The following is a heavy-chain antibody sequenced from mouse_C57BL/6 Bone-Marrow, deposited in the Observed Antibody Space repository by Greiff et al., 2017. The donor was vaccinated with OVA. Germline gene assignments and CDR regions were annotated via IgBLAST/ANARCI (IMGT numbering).Heavy chain of an antibody. CDR1: GFSLTSYG. CDR3: ARNPLYYDYDGFAY. V-gene: IGHV2-2*01. CDR2: IWSGGST. D-gene: IGHD2-4*01. Sequence: VKLVESGPGLVQPSQSLSITCTVSGFSLTSYGVHWVRQSPGKGLEWLGVIWSGGSTDYNAAFISRLSISKDNSKSQVFFKMNSLQADDTAIYYCARNPLYYDYDGFAYWGQGTLVTVSA. J-gene: IGHJ3*01.